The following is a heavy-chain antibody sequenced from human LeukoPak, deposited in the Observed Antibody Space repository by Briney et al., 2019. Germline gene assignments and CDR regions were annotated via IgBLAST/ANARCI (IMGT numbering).Heavy chain of an antibody. V-gene: IGHV3-30*18. CDR2: ISYDGSDK. Sequence: GGSLRLSCAASGFTFSSYGMHWVRQAPGTGLEWVAVISYDGSDKYYADSVKGRFTISRDNSKKTLYLQMNSLRAEDTTVYYCAKDRATSGYTYGYAIDYWGQGTLVTVSS. D-gene: IGHD5-18*01. CDR1: GFTFSSYG. CDR3: AKDRATSGYTYGYAIDY. J-gene: IGHJ4*02.